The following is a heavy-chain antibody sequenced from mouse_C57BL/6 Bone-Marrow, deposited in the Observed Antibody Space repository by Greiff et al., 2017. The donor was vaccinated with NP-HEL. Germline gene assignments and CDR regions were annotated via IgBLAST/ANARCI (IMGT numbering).Heavy chain of an antibody. D-gene: IGHD2-2*01. V-gene: IGHV1-52*01. Sequence: QVHVKQSGAELVRPGSSVKLSCKASGYTFTSYWMHWVKQRPIQGLEWIGNIDPSDSETHYNQKFKDKATLTVDKSSSTAYMQLSSLTSEDSAVYYCARWGYDYWGQGTTLTVSS. CDR2: IDPSDSET. J-gene: IGHJ2*01. CDR1: GYTFTSYW. CDR3: ARWGYDY.